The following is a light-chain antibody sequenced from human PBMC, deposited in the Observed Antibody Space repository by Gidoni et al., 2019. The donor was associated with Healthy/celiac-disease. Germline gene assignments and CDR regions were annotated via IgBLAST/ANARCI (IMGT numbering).Light chain of an antibody. Sequence: EIVLPQSPGTLSLSPGDRPTLSCRASQSVSSSYLAWYQQKPGQAPRLLIYGASSRATGIPDRFSGSGSGTDFTLTISRLEPEDFAVYYCQQYGSSPPPFGQGTKLEIK. V-gene: IGKV3-20*01. CDR1: QSVSSSY. CDR2: GAS. CDR3: QQYGSSPPP. J-gene: IGKJ2*01.